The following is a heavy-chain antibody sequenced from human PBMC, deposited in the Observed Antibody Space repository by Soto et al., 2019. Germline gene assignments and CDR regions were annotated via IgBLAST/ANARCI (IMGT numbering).Heavy chain of an antibody. CDR2: ISNTADTT. V-gene: IGHV3-11*01. CDR1: GFTSSDYY. D-gene: IGHD2-15*01. CDR3: ARDRAPSRWSGINN. J-gene: IGHJ4*02. Sequence: GGSLRLSCSASGFTSSDYYMSWIRQAPGRGLEWISYISNTADTTYYADSVKGRFTVSRDNAKNSLSLEMNSLRADDTAVYYCARDRAPSRWSGINNWAQGTLVTVSS.